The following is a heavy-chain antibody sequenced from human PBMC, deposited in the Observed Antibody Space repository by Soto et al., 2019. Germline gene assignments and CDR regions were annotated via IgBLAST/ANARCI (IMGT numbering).Heavy chain of an antibody. CDR3: VQSRCGGDCLQSYSSHSYYGLDV. D-gene: IGHD2-21*02. CDR1: GFSLSTIGVG. CDR2: IYWDDDK. J-gene: IGHJ6*02. V-gene: IGHV2-5*02. Sequence: QITLKESGPTLVKPTQTLTLTCTFSGFSLSTIGVGVGWIRQPPGKALEWLALIYWDDDKRYSPSLKGRLTVTKDTSKNHVVLTMTNMDPVDTATYYCVQSRCGGDCLQSYSSHSYYGLDVWGQGTTVTVSS.